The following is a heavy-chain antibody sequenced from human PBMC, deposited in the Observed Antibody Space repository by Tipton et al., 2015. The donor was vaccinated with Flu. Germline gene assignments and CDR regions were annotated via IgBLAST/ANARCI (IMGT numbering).Heavy chain of an antibody. J-gene: IGHJ4*02. D-gene: IGHD7-27*01. CDR3: ATLTGDDY. Sequence: QLVQSGGGLVQPGGSLRLSCAASGFTFSSYEMNWVRQAPAKGLEWLSYISSSGTTISYADSVRGRFTISRDNAKNSLYLQLNSLRAEDTALYYCATLTGDDYWGQGDLVTVSS. CDR2: ISSSGTTI. CDR1: GFTFSSYE. V-gene: IGHV3-48*03.